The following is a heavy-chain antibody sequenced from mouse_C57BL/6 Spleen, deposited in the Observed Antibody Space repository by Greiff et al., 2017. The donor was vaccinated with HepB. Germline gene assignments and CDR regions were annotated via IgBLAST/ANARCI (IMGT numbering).Heavy chain of an antibody. V-gene: IGHV1-50*01. CDR1: GYTFTSYW. Sequence: QVQLQQPGAELVKPGASVKLSCKASGYTFTSYWMQWVKQRPGQGLEWIGEIDPSDSYTNYNQKFKGKATLTVDTSSSTAYMQLSSLTSEDSAVYYCARSGYYSDYYAMDDWGQGTSVTVAS. CDR3: ARSGYYSDYYAMDD. J-gene: IGHJ4*01. CDR2: IDPSDSYT. D-gene: IGHD1-1*01.